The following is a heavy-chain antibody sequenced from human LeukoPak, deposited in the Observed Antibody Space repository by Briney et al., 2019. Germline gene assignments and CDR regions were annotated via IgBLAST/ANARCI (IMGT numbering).Heavy chain of an antibody. J-gene: IGHJ3*02. CDR3: ARHSGSGSFDAFDI. V-gene: IGHV4-39*01. D-gene: IGHD1-26*01. CDR1: GGSISSSSYY. Sequence: SETLSLTCTVSGGSISSSSYYWGWIRQPPGKGLEWIGSIYYSGSTYYNPSLKSRVTISVDTSKKQFSLKLSSVTAADTAVYYCARHSGSGSFDAFDIWGQGTMVTVSS. CDR2: IYYSGST.